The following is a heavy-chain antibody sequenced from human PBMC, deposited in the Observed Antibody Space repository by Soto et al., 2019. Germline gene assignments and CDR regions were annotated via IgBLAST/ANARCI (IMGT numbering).Heavy chain of an antibody. V-gene: IGHV1-18*01. D-gene: IGHD6-13*01. CDR2: ISAYNGNT. Sequence: GASVKVSCKASGYTFTSYGISWVRQAPGQGLEWMGWISAYNGNTNYAQKLQGRVTMTTDTSTSTAYMELRSLRSDDTAAYYCARDPIAAAGEEYNWFDPWGQGTLVTVSS. J-gene: IGHJ5*02. CDR1: GYTFTSYG. CDR3: ARDPIAAAGEEYNWFDP.